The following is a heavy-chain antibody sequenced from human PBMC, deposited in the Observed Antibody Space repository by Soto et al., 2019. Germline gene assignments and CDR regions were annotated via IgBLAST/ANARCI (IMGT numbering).Heavy chain of an antibody. J-gene: IGHJ6*02. D-gene: IGHD3-3*01. V-gene: IGHV3-13*01. CDR2: IGTAGDT. CDR1: GFTFSSYD. CDR3: ARDTRIYDFWSGYPHYYGMDV. Sequence: GGSLRDSCAASGFTFSSYDMHWVRQATGKGLEWVSAIGTAGDTYYPGSVKGRFTISRENAKNSLYLQMNSLRAGDTAVYYCARDTRIYDFWSGYPHYYGMDVWFQGT.